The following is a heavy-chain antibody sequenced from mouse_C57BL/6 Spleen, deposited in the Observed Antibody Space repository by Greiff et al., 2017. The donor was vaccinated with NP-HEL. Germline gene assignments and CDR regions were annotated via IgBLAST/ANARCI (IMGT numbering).Heavy chain of an antibody. CDR3: ARDYYGNWYFDV. Sequence: EVQLQQSGPELVKPGDSVKISCKASGYSFTGYFMNWVMQSHGKSLEWIGRINPYNGDTFYNQKFKGKATLTVDKSSSTAHMELRSLTSEDSAVYYCARDYYGNWYFDVWGTGTTVTVSS. D-gene: IGHD1-1*01. J-gene: IGHJ1*03. CDR1: GYSFTGYF. CDR2: INPYNGDT. V-gene: IGHV1-20*01.